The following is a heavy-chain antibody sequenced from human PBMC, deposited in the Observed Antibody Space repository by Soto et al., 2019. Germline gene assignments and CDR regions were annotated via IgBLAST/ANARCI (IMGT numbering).Heavy chain of an antibody. CDR3: ASQDYSSSTDASFLVNGYFDL. CDR1: GGSISSSKW. D-gene: IGHD6-6*01. CDR2: IYHSGST. J-gene: IGHJ2*01. V-gene: IGHV4-4*02. Sequence: QMQLQESGPGLVKPSGTLSLTCGVSGGSISSSKWWTWVRQPPGKGPEWIGEIYHSGSTNYNPSLTSRVTISLDNSNNQFSLTLTSLTAADTAVYYCASQDYSSSTDASFLVNGYFDLWGRGILVTVSS.